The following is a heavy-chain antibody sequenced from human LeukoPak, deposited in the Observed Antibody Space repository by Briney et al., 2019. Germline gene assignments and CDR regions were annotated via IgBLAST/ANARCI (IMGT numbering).Heavy chain of an antibody. CDR1: NGSISTYY. CDR3: ARHGGTLDYFDS. D-gene: IGHD1-26*01. CDR2: ISYGGAT. V-gene: IGHV4-59*08. J-gene: IGHJ4*02. Sequence: SETLSLTCSVSNGSISTYYWSWIRQSPGKGQEWIGYISYGGATTYNPSLKRRVTISVDSPKNHFSLRLTSLTAADTALYYCARHGGTLDYFDSWGPGSLVTVSS.